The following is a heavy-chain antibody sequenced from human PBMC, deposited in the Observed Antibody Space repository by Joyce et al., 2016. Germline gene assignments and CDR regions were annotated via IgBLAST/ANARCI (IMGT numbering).Heavy chain of an antibody. CDR2: ISSDRTYI. CDR1: GFTFSTSS. J-gene: IGHJ6*02. V-gene: IGHV3-21*02. D-gene: IGHD3-22*01. CDR3: ARGGIVYDYSMDL. Sequence: EVQLVESGGGLVKPGGSLRISCAASGFTFSTSSMSWFRRAPGKGLEWVSAISSDRTYIFYADTVKGRVTVSRDNAKNSLYLQMNSLRAEDTAVFFCARGGIVYDYSMDLWGQGTTVTVSS.